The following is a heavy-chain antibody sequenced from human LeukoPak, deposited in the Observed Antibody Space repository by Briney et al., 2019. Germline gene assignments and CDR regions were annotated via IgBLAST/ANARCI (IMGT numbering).Heavy chain of an antibody. CDR3: ARDARHCTTTICYAFMAFDI. Sequence: PGRSLRLSCAASGFTFSSYGMHWVRQAPGKGLEWVAVTSSDGSKKDYSDSVKGRFTISRDNSKNALNLQLHSLRAEDTAVYYCARDARHCTTTICYAFMAFDIWGQGTVVTVSS. V-gene: IGHV3-30*04. CDR1: GFTFSSYG. J-gene: IGHJ3*02. D-gene: IGHD2-2*01. CDR2: TSSDGSKK.